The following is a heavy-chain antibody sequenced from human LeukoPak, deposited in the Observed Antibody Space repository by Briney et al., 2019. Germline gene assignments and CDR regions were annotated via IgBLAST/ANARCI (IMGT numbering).Heavy chain of an antibody. CDR2: ISGSGGST. V-gene: IGHV3-23*01. Sequence: PGGSLRLSCAASGFTFSSYAMSWVRQAPGKGLEWVSAISGSGGSTYYADSVKGRFTISRDNSKNTLYLQMNSLRAEDTAVYYCAKAYSGGYQLPARARTIWFDPWGQGTLVTVSS. J-gene: IGHJ5*02. CDR3: AKAYSGGYQLPARARTIWFDP. D-gene: IGHD2-2*01. CDR1: GFTFSSYA.